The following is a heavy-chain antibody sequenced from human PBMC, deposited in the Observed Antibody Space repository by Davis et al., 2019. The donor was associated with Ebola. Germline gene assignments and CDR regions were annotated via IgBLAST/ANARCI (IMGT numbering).Heavy chain of an antibody. D-gene: IGHD5-12*01. CDR1: GYTFSNYG. CDR2: ISIYNGYT. CDR3: AREQIVATIIYYYYGMDV. J-gene: IGHJ6*02. Sequence: ASVKVSCKASGYTFSNYGIIWVRQAPGQGLEWLGWISIYNGYTNYAQKFQDRVFMSADTSTSTAYMELRRLTSEDTAVYYCAREQIVATIIYYYYGMDVWGQGTTVTVSS. V-gene: IGHV1-18*04.